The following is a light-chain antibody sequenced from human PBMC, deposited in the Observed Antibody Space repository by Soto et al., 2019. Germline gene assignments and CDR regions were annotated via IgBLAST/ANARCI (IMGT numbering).Light chain of an antibody. Sequence: QSALTQPASVSGSPGQSITISCTGTSSDVGTYNYVSWYQHRPGKAPKLMIYDVSYRPSGVSNRFSGSKSANTASLTISGFQAEDEADYYCSSYTTSNPQVFGGGTKLTVL. CDR1: SSDVGTYNY. J-gene: IGLJ3*02. CDR3: SSYTTSNPQV. CDR2: DVS. V-gene: IGLV2-14*01.